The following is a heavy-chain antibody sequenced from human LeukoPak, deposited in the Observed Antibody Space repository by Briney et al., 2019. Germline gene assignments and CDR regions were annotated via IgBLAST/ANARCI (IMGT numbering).Heavy chain of an antibody. Sequence: ASVKVSCKASGYTFTNYGISWVRQAPGQGLEWMGWISAYNGNTNYAQKFQGRITMTTDTSTSTAYMELRSLRSDDTAVYYCARKASPGAYYDFWSGYDYYYYMDVWGKGTTVTVSS. CDR2: ISAYNGNT. V-gene: IGHV1-18*01. J-gene: IGHJ6*03. CDR3: ARKASPGAYYDFWSGYDYYYYMDV. CDR1: GYTFTNYG. D-gene: IGHD3-3*01.